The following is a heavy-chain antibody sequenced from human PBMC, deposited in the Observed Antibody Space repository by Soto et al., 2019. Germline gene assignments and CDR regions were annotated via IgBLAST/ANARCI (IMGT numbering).Heavy chain of an antibody. CDR3: ARDLLGYCSGGSCHSH. V-gene: IGHV1-69*13. CDR1: GGTFSSYA. J-gene: IGHJ4*02. D-gene: IGHD2-15*01. Sequence: GASVKVSCKASGGTFSSYAISWVRQAPGQGLEWMGGIIPIFGTANYAQKFQGRVTITADESTSTAYMELSSLRSEDTAVYYCARDLLGYCSGGSCHSHWGQGALVTVSS. CDR2: IIPIFGTA.